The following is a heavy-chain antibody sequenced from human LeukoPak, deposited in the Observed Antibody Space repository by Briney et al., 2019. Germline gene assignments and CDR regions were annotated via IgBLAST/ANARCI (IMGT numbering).Heavy chain of an antibody. CDR3: ARGRRIAARSVAFDI. J-gene: IGHJ3*02. V-gene: IGHV4-39*07. CDR2: IYYSGST. CDR1: GGSISSSSYY. D-gene: IGHD6-6*01. Sequence: SETLSLTCTVSGGSISSSSYYWGWIRQPPGKGLEWIGSIYYSGSTYYNPSLKSRVTISVDTSKNQFSLKLSSVTAADTAVYYCARGRRIAARSVAFDIWGQGTMVTVSS.